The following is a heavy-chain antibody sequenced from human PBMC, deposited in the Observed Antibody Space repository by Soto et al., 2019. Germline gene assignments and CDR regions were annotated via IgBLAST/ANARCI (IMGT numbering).Heavy chain of an antibody. CDR1: GFTFSSYG. V-gene: IGHV3-30*18. CDR3: AKGWSKVVDY. D-gene: IGHD2-21*01. CDR2: ISYDGSNK. Sequence: PGGSLRLSCAASGFTFSSYGMHWVRQAPGKGLEWVAVISYDGSNKHYADSVKGRFTISRDNSKNTLYLQMNSLRAEDTAVYYCAKGWSKVVDYWGQGTLVTVSS. J-gene: IGHJ4*02.